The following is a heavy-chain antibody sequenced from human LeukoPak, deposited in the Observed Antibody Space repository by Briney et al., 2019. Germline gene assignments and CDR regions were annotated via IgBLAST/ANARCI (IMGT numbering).Heavy chain of an antibody. CDR1: GYSISSGYY. V-gene: IGHV4-38-2*01. CDR3: ARAGLDYDFWSGYYGALDY. D-gene: IGHD3-3*01. Sequence: PSETLSLTCAVSGYSISSGYYWGWIRQPPGKGLEWIGSIYHSGSTYYNPSLKSRVTISVDTSKNQFSLKLSSVTAADTAVYYCARAGLDYDFWSGYYGALDYWGRGTLVTVSS. J-gene: IGHJ4*02. CDR2: IYHSGST.